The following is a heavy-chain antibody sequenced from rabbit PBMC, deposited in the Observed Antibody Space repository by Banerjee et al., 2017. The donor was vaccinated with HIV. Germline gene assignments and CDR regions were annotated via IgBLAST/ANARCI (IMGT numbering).Heavy chain of an antibody. J-gene: IGHJ4*01. D-gene: IGHD4-1*01. Sequence: QSLEESGGGLVKPGASLTLTCTASGFTISSIYWICWVRQAPGKGLEWIACIYSGSSGGTYYASWAKGRFTISKTSSTTVTLQMTSLTAADTATYFCARDLAGVIGWNFNLWGPGTLVTVS. CDR2: IYSGSSGGT. CDR3: ARDLAGVIGWNFNL. V-gene: IGHV1S40*01. CDR1: GFTISSIYW.